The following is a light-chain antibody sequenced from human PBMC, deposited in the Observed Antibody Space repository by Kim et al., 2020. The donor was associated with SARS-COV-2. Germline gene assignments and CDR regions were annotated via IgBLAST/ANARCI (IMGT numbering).Light chain of an antibody. V-gene: IGLV3-21*01. CDR2: YDG. J-gene: IGLJ2*01. CDR3: QVLDFSGSQAI. CDR1: IIEQES. Sequence: PGTSARHPGGRDIIEQESVHGYQQEPGQVRVVIFFYDGGRPSGVPERFSGSTSGNTATLTISRVEAGDEGDYHCQVLDFSGSQAIFGGGTQLTVL.